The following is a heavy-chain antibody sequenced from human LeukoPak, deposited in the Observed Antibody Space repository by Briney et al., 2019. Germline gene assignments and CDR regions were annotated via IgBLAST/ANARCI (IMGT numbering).Heavy chain of an antibody. CDR2: FDPEDGET. CDR3: AKSGYYSWPYFDY. D-gene: IGHD3-3*01. Sequence: ASVKVSCKVSGYTLTELSMHWVRQAPGKGLEWMGGFDPEDGETIYAQKFQGRVTMTEDTSTDTAYMELSRLRSDDTAVYYCAKSGYYSWPYFDYWGQGTLVTVSS. CDR1: GYTLTELS. V-gene: IGHV1-24*01. J-gene: IGHJ4*02.